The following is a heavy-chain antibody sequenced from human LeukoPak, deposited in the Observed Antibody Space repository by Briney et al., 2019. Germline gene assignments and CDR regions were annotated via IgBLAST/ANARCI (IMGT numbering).Heavy chain of an antibody. D-gene: IGHD2-2*01. CDR2: INAGNGNT. V-gene: IGHV1-3*01. CDR3: ARGVVPATYYYYYYYMDV. CDR1: GYTFTSYA. J-gene: IGHJ6*03. Sequence: ASVKVSCKASGYTFTSYAMHWVRQAPGQRLEWMGWINAGNGNTKYSQKFQGRVTITRDTSASTAYMELSSLRSEDTAVYYCARGVVPATYYYYYYYMDVWGKGTTVTVSS.